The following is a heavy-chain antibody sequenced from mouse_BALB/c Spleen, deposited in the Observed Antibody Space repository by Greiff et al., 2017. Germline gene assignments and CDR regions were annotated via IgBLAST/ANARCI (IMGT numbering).Heavy chain of an antibody. D-gene: IGHD2-14*01. CDR1: GYSITSGYY. CDR3: ARVDYRYPDY. Sequence: DVKLQESGPGLVKPSQSLSLTCSVTGYSITSGYYWNWIRQFPGNKLEWMGYISYDGSNNYNPSLKNRISITRDTSKNQFFLKLNSVTTEDTATYYCARVDYRYPDYWGQGTTLTVSS. J-gene: IGHJ2*01. V-gene: IGHV3-6*02. CDR2: ISYDGSN.